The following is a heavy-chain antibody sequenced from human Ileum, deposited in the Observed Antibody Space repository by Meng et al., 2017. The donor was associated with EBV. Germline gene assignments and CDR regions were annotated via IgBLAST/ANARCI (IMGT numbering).Heavy chain of an antibody. Sequence: QVQLQASGPGLGKPSGTLPLPSGVSGGSISSSNWWSWVRQPPGKGLEWIGEIYHSGSTNYNPSLKSRVTISVDKSKNQFSLSLSSVTAADTAIYYCAKVSLTGTFYDHWGQGILVTVSS. V-gene: IGHV4-4*02. CDR1: GGSISSSNW. J-gene: IGHJ4*02. D-gene: IGHD3-9*01. CDR3: AKVSLTGTFYDH. CDR2: IYHSGST.